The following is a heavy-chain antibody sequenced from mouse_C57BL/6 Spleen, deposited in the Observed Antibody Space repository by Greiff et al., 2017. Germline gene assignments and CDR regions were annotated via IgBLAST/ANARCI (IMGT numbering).Heavy chain of an antibody. J-gene: IGHJ4*01. CDR1: GFTFSDYG. V-gene: IGHV5-17*01. CDR3: ASSLWSYAMDY. D-gene: IGHD1-1*02. CDR2: ISSGSSTI. Sequence: EVLLVESGGGLVKPGGSLKLSCAASGFTFSDYGMHWVRQAPEKGLEWVAYISSGSSTIYYADTVKGRFTNARYNAKNTLFLQMTRLRSDDTAMYYCASSLWSYAMDYWGQGTSVTVSS.